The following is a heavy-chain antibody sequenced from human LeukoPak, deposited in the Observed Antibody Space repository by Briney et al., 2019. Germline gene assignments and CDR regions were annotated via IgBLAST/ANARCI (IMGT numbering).Heavy chain of an antibody. CDR1: GDSMNRLS. V-gene: IGHV4-4*07. CDR3: ARSYIGKDGYSYFDY. CDR2: IYSYGTS. J-gene: IGHJ4*02. D-gene: IGHD5-24*01. Sequence: SETLSLTCTVSGDSMNRLSWNWIRRPAGKGLEWIGRIYSYGTSGYNPSLKSRVTMSVETSKNQISLKVSSVTAADTAVYYCARSYIGKDGYSYFDYWGQGTPVTVSS.